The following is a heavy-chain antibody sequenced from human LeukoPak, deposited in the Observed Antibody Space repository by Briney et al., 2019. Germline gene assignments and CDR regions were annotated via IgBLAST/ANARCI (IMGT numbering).Heavy chain of an antibody. D-gene: IGHD6-13*01. V-gene: IGHV3-9*01. CDR3: AKNIAAADPHYFDY. CDR1: GFTFDDYA. Sequence: GGSLRLSCAASGFTFDDYAMHWVRQAPGKGLEWVSGISWNSGSIGYADSVKGRFTISRDNAKNSLYLQMNSLRAEDTALYYCAKNIAAADPHYFDYWGQGTLVTVSS. J-gene: IGHJ4*02. CDR2: ISWNSGSI.